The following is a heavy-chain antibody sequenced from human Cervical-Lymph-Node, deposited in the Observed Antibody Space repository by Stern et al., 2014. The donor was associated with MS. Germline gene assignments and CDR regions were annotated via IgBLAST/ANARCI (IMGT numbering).Heavy chain of an antibody. CDR1: GFTFSSYS. V-gene: IGHV3-48*01. Sequence: EVQLVESGGGVVQPGGSLRLSCEASGFTFSSYSMNWVRQAPGKGLEWVSYISSISSTIYYADSVKGRFTISRDNAKNSLYLQMNSLRAEDTAVYYCARAEDYYDSSGYLGYYFDYWGQGTLVTVSS. D-gene: IGHD3-22*01. CDR2: ISSISSTI. CDR3: ARAEDYYDSSGYLGYYFDY. J-gene: IGHJ4*02.